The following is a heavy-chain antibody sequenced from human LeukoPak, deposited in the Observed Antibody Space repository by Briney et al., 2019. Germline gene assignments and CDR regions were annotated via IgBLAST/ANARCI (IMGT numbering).Heavy chain of an antibody. D-gene: IGHD6-19*01. V-gene: IGHV1-46*01. J-gene: IGHJ4*02. Sequence: ASVKVSCKASGYTFTSYYMHWVRQAPGQGLEWMGIINPSGGSTSYAQKFQGRVTMTRDTSTSTVYMELSSLRSEDTAVYYCARGGESYSSGWYHFDYWGQGTLVPVSS. CDR1: GYTFTSYY. CDR3: ARGGESYSSGWYHFDY. CDR2: INPSGGST.